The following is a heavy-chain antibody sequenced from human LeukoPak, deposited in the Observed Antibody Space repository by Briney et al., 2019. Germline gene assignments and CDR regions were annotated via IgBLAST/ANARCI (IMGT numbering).Heavy chain of an antibody. CDR2: IYYSVST. Sequence: SETLSLTCTVSGDSISGYYWSWIRQPPGKGLEWAGYIYYSVSTNYNPSLKSRVTISVDTSKNQFSLKLSSVTAADTAVYFCARSPGYYFDYWGQGTLVTVSS. J-gene: IGHJ4*02. CDR3: ARSPGYYFDY. CDR1: GDSISGYY. V-gene: IGHV4-59*01.